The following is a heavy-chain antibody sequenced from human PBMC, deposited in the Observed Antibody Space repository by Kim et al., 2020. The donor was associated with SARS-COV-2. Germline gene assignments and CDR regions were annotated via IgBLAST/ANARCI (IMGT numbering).Heavy chain of an antibody. D-gene: IGHD6-19*01. CDR3: ARGGSGWNYYFDY. J-gene: IGHJ4*02. Sequence: YNPSLKSRVTMSVGTSQNHFSLKLSSVTAADTAVYYCARGGSGWNYYFDYWGQGTLVTVSS. V-gene: IGHV4-4*07.